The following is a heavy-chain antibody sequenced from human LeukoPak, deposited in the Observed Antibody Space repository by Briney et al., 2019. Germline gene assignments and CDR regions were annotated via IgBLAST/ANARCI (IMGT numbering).Heavy chain of an antibody. CDR3: AREPDSSSSGVDY. J-gene: IGHJ4*02. D-gene: IGHD3-22*01. V-gene: IGHV3-48*01. CDR1: GFSFSTYS. Sequence: GGSLRLSCAASGFSFSTYSMNWVRQAPGKGLEWVSYISSSSTTIYYADSVKGRFTISRDNAKDSLYLQMNSLRAEDTAVYYCAREPDSSSSGVDYWGQGTLVTVSS. CDR2: ISSSSTTI.